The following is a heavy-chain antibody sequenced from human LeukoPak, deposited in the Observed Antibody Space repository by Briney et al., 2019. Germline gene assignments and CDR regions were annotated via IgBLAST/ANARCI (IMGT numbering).Heavy chain of an antibody. CDR1: GFTFSSYS. J-gene: IGHJ4*02. CDR3: ARDLGSSWFPYYFGY. D-gene: IGHD6-13*01. V-gene: IGHV3-21*01. CDR2: ISSSSSYI. Sequence: GGSLRLSCAASGFTFSSYSMNWVRQAPGKGLEWVSSISSSSSYIYYADSVKGRFTISRDNAKNSLYLQMNSLRAEDTAVYYCARDLGSSWFPYYFGYWGQGTLVTVSS.